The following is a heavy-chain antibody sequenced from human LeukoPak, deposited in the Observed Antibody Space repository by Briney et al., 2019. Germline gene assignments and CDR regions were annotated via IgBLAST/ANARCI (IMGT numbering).Heavy chain of an antibody. J-gene: IGHJ6*03. CDR3: AKDSNYYYYMDV. V-gene: IGHV3-9*03. CDR1: GFTFNDYL. CDR2: ISWISGSI. Sequence: GGSVRHSCAASGFTFNDYLMLWVRQAPGKGLPWVSSISWISGSIGYADSVKGLFTISRHKAKNSLYLQINSLRVENMALYYCAKDSNYYYYMDVWGKGTTVTVSS.